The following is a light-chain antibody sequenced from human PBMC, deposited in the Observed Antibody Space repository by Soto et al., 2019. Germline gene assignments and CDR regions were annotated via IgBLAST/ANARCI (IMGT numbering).Light chain of an antibody. CDR2: GAS. V-gene: IGKV3-20*01. Sequence: EIVLTQSPGTLSLSPGERATLSCRASQSVNSRLAWYQHKPGQAPRLLISGASSRATGIPDRFSGSGSATDFTLTISSLEPEDFAVYYCQQYGSSPLTFGGGTKVDIK. CDR3: QQYGSSPLT. J-gene: IGKJ4*01. CDR1: QSVNSR.